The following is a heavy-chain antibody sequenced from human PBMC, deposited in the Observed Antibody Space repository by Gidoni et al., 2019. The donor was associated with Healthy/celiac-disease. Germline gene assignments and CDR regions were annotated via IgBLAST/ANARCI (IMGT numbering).Heavy chain of an antibody. D-gene: IGHD2-15*01. CDR1: GFTFSSYA. V-gene: IGHV3-30-3*01. CDR2: ISYDGSNK. CDR3: AREGVVVAADAFDI. Sequence: QVQLVASGGGVVQPGRSRRLSCAASGFTFSSYAMHWVRQAPGKGLEWVAVISYDGSNKYYADSVKGRFTISRDNSKNTLYLQMNSLRAEDTAVYYCAREGVVVAADAFDIWGQGTMVTVSS. J-gene: IGHJ3*02.